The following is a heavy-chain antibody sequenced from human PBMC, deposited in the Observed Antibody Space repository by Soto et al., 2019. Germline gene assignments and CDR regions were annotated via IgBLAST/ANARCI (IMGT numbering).Heavy chain of an antibody. CDR3: ARGDRGGSGSPASYYYSGLDV. J-gene: IGHJ6*02. CDR2: VSAGGDMT. D-gene: IGHD3-10*01. Sequence: GGSLRLSCAASGFTFSSYAMSWVRQAPGKGLEWVSSVSAGGDMTYYSDSVKGRFTISRDNSNNALFLQMNSLRAEDTALYYCARGDRGGSGSPASYYYSGLDVWGQGTTVTVSS. V-gene: IGHV3-23*01. CDR1: GFTFSSYA.